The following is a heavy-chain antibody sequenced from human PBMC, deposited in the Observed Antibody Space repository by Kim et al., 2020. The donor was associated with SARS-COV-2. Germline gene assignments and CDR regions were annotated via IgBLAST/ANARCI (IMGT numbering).Heavy chain of an antibody. CDR2: IYHSGST. J-gene: IGHJ4*02. CDR3: ARAEPGYYDSSGYYPYYFDY. Sequence: SETLSLTCAVSGGSISSSNWWSWVRQPPGKGLEWIGEIYHSGSTNYNPSLKSRVTISVDKSKNQFSLKLSSVTAADTAVYYCARAEPGYYDSSGYYPYYFDYWGQGTLVTVSS. CDR1: GGSISSSNW. D-gene: IGHD3-22*01. V-gene: IGHV4-4*02.